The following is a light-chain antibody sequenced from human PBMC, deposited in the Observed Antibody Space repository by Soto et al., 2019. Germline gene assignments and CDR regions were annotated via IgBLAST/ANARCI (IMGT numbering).Light chain of an antibody. Sequence: DIQMTQSPSTLSASVGDRVTITCRASQGIAPYLAWFQQKQGKVPKLLIYAASTLQSGVPSRFSGSGSGADYTLTICSLQPEDVGTYYCQKYNSAPLTFGGGTKGDIK. CDR1: QGIAPY. CDR2: AAS. J-gene: IGKJ4*02. V-gene: IGKV1-27*01. CDR3: QKYNSAPLT.